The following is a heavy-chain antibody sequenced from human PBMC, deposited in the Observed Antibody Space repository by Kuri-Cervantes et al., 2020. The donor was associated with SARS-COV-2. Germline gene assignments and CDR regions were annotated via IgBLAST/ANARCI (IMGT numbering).Heavy chain of an antibody. CDR3: ATDRAGVNDF. J-gene: IGHJ4*02. V-gene: IGHV3-30*03. Sequence: GGSLRLSCVASGFNFSTTDMNWVRQAPGKGLEWVTFISSDGKNKKCMASGKGRFTISRDNSQNTLHLQMKSLSDEVTAIYYCATDRAGVNDFWGQGTLVTVSS. D-gene: IGHD2-21*01. CDR2: ISSDGKNK. CDR1: GFNFSTTD.